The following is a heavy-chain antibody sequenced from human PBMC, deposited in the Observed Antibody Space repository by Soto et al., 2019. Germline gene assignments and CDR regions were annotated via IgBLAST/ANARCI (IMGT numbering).Heavy chain of an antibody. CDR2: MSYDGSKI. CDR3: AKDRDPYYYYYLMDV. V-gene: IGHV3-30*18. J-gene: IGHJ6*02. Sequence: GGALRLSCEASVFAFDTYGMHWIRQVAGQGLEWVATMSYDGSKIYYRDSVRGRFSISRDDSKRTLYLQMNSLRAEDTAVYYCAKDRDPYYYYYLMDVWGQGTTVTVSS. CDR1: VFAFDTYG.